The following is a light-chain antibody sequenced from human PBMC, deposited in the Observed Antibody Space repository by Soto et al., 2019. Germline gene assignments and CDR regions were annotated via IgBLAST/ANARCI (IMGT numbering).Light chain of an antibody. CDR3: QSYDSSLSVV. J-gene: IGLJ2*01. Sequence: QSVLTQPPSVSGAPGQRVTISCTGSSSNIGAGYDVHWYQQLPGTAPKLLIYGNSNRPSGVPDRFSGSKSGTSASLAITGLQAEDEADYYYQSYDSSLSVVFGGGPKLTVL. V-gene: IGLV1-40*01. CDR2: GNS. CDR1: SSNIGAGYD.